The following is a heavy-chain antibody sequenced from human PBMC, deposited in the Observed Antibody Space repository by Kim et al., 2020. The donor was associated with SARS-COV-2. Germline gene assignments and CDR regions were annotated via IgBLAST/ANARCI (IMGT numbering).Heavy chain of an antibody. CDR2: IIPILGIA. J-gene: IGHJ6*01. CDR3: ARVYYETVVVAAEEYYYYG. CDR1: GGTFSSYA. Sequence: SVKVSCKASGGTFSSYAISWVRQAPGQGLEWMGRIIPILGIANYAQKFQGRVTITADKSTSTAYMELSSLRSEDTAVYYFARVYYETVVVAAEEYYYYG. D-gene: IGHD2-15*01. V-gene: IGHV1-69*04.